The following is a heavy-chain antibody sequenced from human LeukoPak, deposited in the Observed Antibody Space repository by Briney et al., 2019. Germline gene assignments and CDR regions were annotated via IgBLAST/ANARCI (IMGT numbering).Heavy chain of an antibody. D-gene: IGHD3-10*01. V-gene: IGHV3-7*01. CDR3: ASQSFGELAY. CDR2: IKQDGSEK. J-gene: IGHJ4*02. CDR1: GFTFSSYW. Sequence: GGSLRLSRAASGFTFSSYWMSWVRQAPGKGLEWVANIKQDGSEKYYVGSVKGRFTISRDNAKNSLYLQMNSLRAEDTAVYYCASQSFGELAYWGQGTLVTVSS.